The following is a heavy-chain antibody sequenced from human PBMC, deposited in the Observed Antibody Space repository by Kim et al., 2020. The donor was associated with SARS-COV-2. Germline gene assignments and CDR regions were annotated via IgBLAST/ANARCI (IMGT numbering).Heavy chain of an antibody. CDR3: ARDHSSSGWYPYFDL. Sequence: GGSLRLSCAASGFTFSSYWMSWVRQAPGKGLEWVANIKQDGSEKYYVDSVKGRFTISRDNAKNSLYLQMNSLRAEDTAVYYCARDHSSSGWYPYFDLWGRGTLVTVSS. V-gene: IGHV3-7*01. CDR2: IKQDGSEK. D-gene: IGHD6-19*01. CDR1: GFTFSSYW. J-gene: IGHJ2*01.